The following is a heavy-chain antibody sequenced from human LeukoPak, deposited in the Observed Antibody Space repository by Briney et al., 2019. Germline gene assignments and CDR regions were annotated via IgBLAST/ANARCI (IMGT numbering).Heavy chain of an antibody. CDR2: INHSGST. CDR3: ARGQEGYSYGYDFDY. V-gene: IGHV4-34*01. J-gene: IGHJ4*02. D-gene: IGHD5-18*01. Sequence: SETLSLTCAVYGGSLSGYYWSWIRQPPGKGLEWIGEINHSGSTNYNPSLKSRVTISVDTSKNQFSLKLSSVTAADTAVYYCARGQEGYSYGYDFDYWGQGTLVTVSS. CDR1: GGSLSGYY.